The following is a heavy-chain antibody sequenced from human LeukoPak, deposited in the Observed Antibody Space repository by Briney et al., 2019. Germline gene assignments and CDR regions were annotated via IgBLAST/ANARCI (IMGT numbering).Heavy chain of an antibody. D-gene: IGHD4-17*01. CDR2: IYYSGST. Sequence: PSETLSLTCTVSGGSISSSSYYWGWIRQPPGKGLEWIGSIYYSGSTYYNPSLKSRVTISVDTSKNQFSLKLSSVTAADTAVYYCARHGTTVSNDAFDIWGQGTMVTVSS. CDR1: GGSISSSSYY. CDR3: ARHGTTVSNDAFDI. J-gene: IGHJ3*02. V-gene: IGHV4-39*01.